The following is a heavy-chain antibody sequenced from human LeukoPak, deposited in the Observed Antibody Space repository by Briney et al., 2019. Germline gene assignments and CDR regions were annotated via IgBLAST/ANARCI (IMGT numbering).Heavy chain of an antibody. D-gene: IGHD3-22*01. Sequence: GGSLRLSCSASGFTFNRFYLHWVRQAPGKGLEFVSHISSNGATTYYADSVKGRFTISRDNSKNTLYLQMNSLRAEDTAVYYCAREYYYDSSGLFDWGQGTLVTVSS. CDR2: ISSNGATT. J-gene: IGHJ4*02. CDR1: GFTFNRFY. V-gene: IGHV3-64*04. CDR3: AREYYYDSSGLFD.